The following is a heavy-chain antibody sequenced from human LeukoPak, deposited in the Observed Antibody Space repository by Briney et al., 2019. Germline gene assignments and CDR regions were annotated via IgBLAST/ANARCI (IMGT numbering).Heavy chain of an antibody. CDR1: GGTFSSYA. D-gene: IGHD6-19*01. J-gene: IGHJ5*02. V-gene: IGHV1-69*04. CDR3: AREVGAIAVAGHTGGTWSDP. Sequence: SVKVSCKASGGTFSSYAISWVRQAPGQGLEWMGRIIPILGIANYAQKFQGRVTITADKSTSTAYMELSSLRSEDTAVYYCAREVGAIAVAGHTGGTWSDPWGQGTLVTVSS. CDR2: IIPILGIA.